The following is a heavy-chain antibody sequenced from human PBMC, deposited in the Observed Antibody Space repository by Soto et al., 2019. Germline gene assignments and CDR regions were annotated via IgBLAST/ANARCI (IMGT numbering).Heavy chain of an antibody. V-gene: IGHV1-58*01. CDR2: VVVGSGNT. J-gene: IGHJ1*01. CDR1: GFTFTSSA. Sequence: SVKVSYKASGFTFTSSAVQWVRQARGQRLEWKGWVVVGSGNTNYAQKFQERVTITRDMSTSTAYMELSSLRSEDTAVYYCAASPPYSSGWYPHFQHWGQGTLVTVSS. D-gene: IGHD6-19*01. CDR3: AASPPYSSGWYPHFQH.